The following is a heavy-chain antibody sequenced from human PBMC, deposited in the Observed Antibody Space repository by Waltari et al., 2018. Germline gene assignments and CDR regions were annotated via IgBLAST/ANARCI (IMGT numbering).Heavy chain of an antibody. Sequence: EEQLVESGGGLVQPGDSMRLSCAASGFTFSSFCMNWFRHAPGTGPLWVSRISTDASDTTYADSVKGRFTISRDNARNTLYLQMNRLRAEDTAVYFCARVSRRTYRSPVPGRHYYYGMDVWGQGTTVTVSS. CDR3: ARVSRRTYRSPVPGRHYYYGMDV. J-gene: IGHJ6*02. D-gene: IGHD1-1*01. V-gene: IGHV3-74*03. CDR2: ISTDASDT. CDR1: GFTFSSFC.